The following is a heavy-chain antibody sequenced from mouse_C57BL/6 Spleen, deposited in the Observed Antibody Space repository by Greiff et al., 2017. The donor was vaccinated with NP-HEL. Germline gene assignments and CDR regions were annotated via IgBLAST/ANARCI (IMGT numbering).Heavy chain of an antibody. CDR2: ISYDGSN. CDR1: GYSITSGYY. V-gene: IGHV3-6*01. Sequence: VQLKESGPGLVKPSQSLSLTCSVTGYSITSGYYWNWIRQFPGNKLEWMGYISYDGSNNYNPSLKNRISITRDTSKNQFFLKLNSVTTEDTATYYCAREGISHFNYWGQGTTLTVSS. J-gene: IGHJ2*01. CDR3: AREGISHFNY.